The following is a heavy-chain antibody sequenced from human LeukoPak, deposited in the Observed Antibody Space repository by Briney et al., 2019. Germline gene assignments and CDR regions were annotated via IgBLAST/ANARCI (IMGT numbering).Heavy chain of an antibody. Sequence: SETLSLTCTVSGYSISSGYYWGWIRQPPGKGLEWIGSIYHSGSTYYSPSLKSRVTISVDTSKNQFSLKLSSVTAADTAVYYCARAGDGTGYSGYDYERGYFDYWGQGTLVTVSS. J-gene: IGHJ4*02. CDR1: GYSISSGYY. CDR2: IYHSGST. D-gene: IGHD5-12*01. CDR3: ARAGDGTGYSGYDYERGYFDY. V-gene: IGHV4-38-2*02.